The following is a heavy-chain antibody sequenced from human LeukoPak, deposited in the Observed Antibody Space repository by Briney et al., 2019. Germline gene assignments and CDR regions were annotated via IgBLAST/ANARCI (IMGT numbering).Heavy chain of an antibody. J-gene: IGHJ4*02. V-gene: IGHV3-74*01. CDR1: GFTFSGFW. D-gene: IGHD3-9*01. Sequence: GGSLRLSCAASGFTFSGFWFNWVGRALGKGLVWVSRINPDASVTTYADSVKGRFTISRDNTKNTLYLQMNSLTVEDTALYYCANDMTGFYDYWGQGTLVTVSS. CDR2: INPDASVT. CDR3: ANDMTGFYDY.